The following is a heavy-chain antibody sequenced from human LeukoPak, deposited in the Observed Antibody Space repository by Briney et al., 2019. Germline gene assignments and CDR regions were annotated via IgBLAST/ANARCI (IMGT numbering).Heavy chain of an antibody. CDR2: IGDSDERS. CDR1: GFTFSSYT. V-gene: IGHV3-23*01. J-gene: IGHJ2*01. Sequence: GGSLRLSCAASGFTFSSYTMSWVRQAPGKGPEWVSSIGDSDERSSYADSVKGRFTISRDNSKNTLYLQLNSLTVDDTAVYYCARPAGRVRGWYFDLWGRGTLVTVSS. D-gene: IGHD3-10*02. CDR3: ARPAGRVRGWYFDL.